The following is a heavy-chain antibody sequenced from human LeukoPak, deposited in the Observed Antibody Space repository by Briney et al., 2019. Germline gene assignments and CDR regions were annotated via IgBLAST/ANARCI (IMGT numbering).Heavy chain of an antibody. CDR2: IYYSGST. Sequence: SETLSLTCTVSGDSISCYYWSWLRQPPGKRLEWIGYIYYSGSTNYNPSLKSRLTISIDTSKNQLSLKLSSVTAADTAVYYCARAKKAVAGFFDYWGQGTLVTVSS. D-gene: IGHD6-19*01. V-gene: IGHV4-59*01. CDR3: ARAKKAVAGFFDY. J-gene: IGHJ4*02. CDR1: GDSISCYY.